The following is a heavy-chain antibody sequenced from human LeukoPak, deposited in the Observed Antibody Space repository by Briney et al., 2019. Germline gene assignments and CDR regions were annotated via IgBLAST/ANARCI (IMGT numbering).Heavy chain of an antibody. V-gene: IGHV4-39*01. CDR1: GDAITGSSYY. CDR3: ARQYYDSTGYCYFDN. D-gene: IGHD3-22*01. J-gene: IGHJ4*02. Sequence: SETLSLTCTVSGDAITGSSYYWGWIRQPPGKGLEWIGSMYYSGSTFSNPSLRSRVNMSADTSKNQFSLKLSSVTAADTAVYYCARQYYDSTGYCYFDNWGQGTQVTVSS. CDR2: MYYSGST.